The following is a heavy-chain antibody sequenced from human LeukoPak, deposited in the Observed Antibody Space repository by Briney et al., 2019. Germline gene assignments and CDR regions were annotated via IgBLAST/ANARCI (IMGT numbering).Heavy chain of an antibody. CDR1: GGSISSYY. Sequence: PSETLSLTCTVSGGSISSYYWSWIRQPPGKGLEWVGYIYYSGSTNYNPSLRSRVTISVDASKNQFSLKLSSVSAADTALYFCAGTVITFGGVIVPLFYWGQGTLVTVSS. D-gene: IGHD3-16*02. CDR3: AGTVITFGGVIVPLFY. J-gene: IGHJ4*02. V-gene: IGHV4-59*01. CDR2: IYYSGST.